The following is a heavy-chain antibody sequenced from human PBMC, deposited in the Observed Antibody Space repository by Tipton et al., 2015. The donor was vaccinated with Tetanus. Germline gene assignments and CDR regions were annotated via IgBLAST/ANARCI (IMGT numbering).Heavy chain of an antibody. J-gene: IGHJ4*02. D-gene: IGHD3-3*01. CDR1: GFTVSSNY. CDR3: AKTKGLEWLIYFDY. V-gene: IGHV3-9*01. CDR2: ISWNSGSI. Sequence: SLRLSCAASGFTVSSNYMSWVRQAPGKGLEWVSGISWNSGSIGYADSVKGRFTISRDNAKNSLYLQMNSLRAEDTALYYCAKTKGLEWLIYFDYWGQGTLVTVSS.